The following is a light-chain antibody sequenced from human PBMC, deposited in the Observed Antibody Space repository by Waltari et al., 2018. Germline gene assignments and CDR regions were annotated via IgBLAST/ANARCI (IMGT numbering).Light chain of an antibody. Sequence: EIVLTQSPATLSLSPGERATLSCRASQSVSSYLAWYQQKPGQAPRLLIYDASNRATGIPARFSGSGCGTDFTLTISSLEPEDFAVYYGQQRSNWPRGYTFGQGTKLEIK. CDR1: QSVSSY. CDR3: QQRSNWPRGYT. CDR2: DAS. V-gene: IGKV3-11*01. J-gene: IGKJ2*01.